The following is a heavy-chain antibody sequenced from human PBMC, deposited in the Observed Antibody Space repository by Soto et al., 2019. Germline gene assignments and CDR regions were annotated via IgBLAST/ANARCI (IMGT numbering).Heavy chain of an antibody. CDR1: GFTFSIYW. CDR3: ARSDWFDP. Sequence: EVQLVESGGGLVQPGGSLRLSCVASGFTFSIYWMHWVRHVPGKGLVWVSRIKGDGSTTSYADSVKGRFTISRDNAKDTLYLQMNSLRAEDTAVYYCARSDWFDPWGQGTLVTVSS. J-gene: IGHJ5*02. CDR2: IKGDGSTT. V-gene: IGHV3-74*01.